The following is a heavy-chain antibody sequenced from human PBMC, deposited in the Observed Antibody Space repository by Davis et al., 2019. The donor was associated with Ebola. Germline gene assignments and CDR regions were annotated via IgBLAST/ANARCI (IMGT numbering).Heavy chain of an antibody. Sequence: ASVKVSCKASGGTFSSYAISWVRQAPGQGLEWMGWISAYNGNTNYAQKLQGRVTMTTETSTSTAYMELRSLRSDDTAVYYCARGGSSPWYFDLWGRGTLVTVSS. CDR1: GGTFSSYA. D-gene: IGHD6-6*01. J-gene: IGHJ2*01. CDR2: ISAYNGNT. V-gene: IGHV1-18*01. CDR3: ARGGSSPWYFDL.